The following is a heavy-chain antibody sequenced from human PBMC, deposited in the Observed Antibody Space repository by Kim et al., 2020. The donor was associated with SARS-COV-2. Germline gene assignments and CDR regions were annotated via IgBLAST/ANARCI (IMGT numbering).Heavy chain of an antibody. CDR3: ARDRVGRIAAAGYYYYGMDV. V-gene: IGHV3-21*01. D-gene: IGHD6-13*01. CDR1: GFTFSSYS. J-gene: IGHJ6*02. CDR2: ISSSSSYI. Sequence: GGSLRLSCAASGFTFSSYSMNWVRQAPGKGLEWVSSISSSSSYIYYADSVKGRFTISRDNAKNSLYLQMNSLRAEDTAVYYCARDRVGRIAAAGYYYYGMDVWGQGTTVTVSS.